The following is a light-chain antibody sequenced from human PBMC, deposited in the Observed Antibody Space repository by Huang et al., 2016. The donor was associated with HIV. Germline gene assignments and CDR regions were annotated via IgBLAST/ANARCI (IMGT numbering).Light chain of an antibody. V-gene: IGKV3D-11*01. CDR3: HQRSNWHYT. CDR1: QGVSGF. Sequence: EIVLTQSPATLSLSPGESGPLSCRASQGVSGFLGWYQQRPGQAPRLLIYDTSNRATGVPARFSGSGSGTDFTLTISSLEPEDFAVYYCHQRSNWHYTFGQGTKLEIK. CDR2: DTS. J-gene: IGKJ2*01.